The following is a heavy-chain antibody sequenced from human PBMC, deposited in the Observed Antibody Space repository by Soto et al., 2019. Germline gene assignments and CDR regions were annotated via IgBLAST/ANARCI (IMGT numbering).Heavy chain of an antibody. CDR1: GVTVNTNY. V-gene: IGHV3-53*01. D-gene: IGHD3-16*01. CDR2: IESGGSI. Sequence: ESGGGLIQTGGSLRLSCAASGVTVNTNYMSWVRQSPGKGLEWVSLIESGGSIYYADSVKGRFTISRDIFKNTLSLQMNSLRVEDTAVYYCASTTVWKDAFEIWGQGTLVSVSS. J-gene: IGHJ3*02. CDR3: ASTTVWKDAFEI.